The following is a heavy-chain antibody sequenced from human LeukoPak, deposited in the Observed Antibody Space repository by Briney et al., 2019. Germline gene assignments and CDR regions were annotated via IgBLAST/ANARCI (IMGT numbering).Heavy chain of an antibody. CDR2: FDPEDGET. CDR3: ATDRGTMGRGYFDY. V-gene: IGHV1-24*01. CDR1: GYTPTELS. J-gene: IGHJ4*02. D-gene: IGHD3-10*01. Sequence: GSVKVSCKVSGYTPTELSMHGVRQAPGRGREWVGGFDPEDGETNYAQKFQGRVTMTQDTSTDTADMDLSSLRSEDTAVYYCATDRGTMGRGYFDYRGQGTLVTVSS.